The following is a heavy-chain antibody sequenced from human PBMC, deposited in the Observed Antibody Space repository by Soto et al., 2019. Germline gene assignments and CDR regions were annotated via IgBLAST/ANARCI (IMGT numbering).Heavy chain of an antibody. V-gene: IGHV1-69*06. Sequence: QVQLVQSGAEVKKPGSSVKVSCKASGGTFSSYAISWVRQAPGQGIEWMGGIIPIFGTANYAQKFQGRVTITAAKSTSTAYMELSSLRSEDTAVYYCARDRSLLLRFLEWFETTVGMDVWGQGTTVTVSS. CDR1: GGTFSSYA. CDR2: IIPIFGTA. CDR3: ARDRSLLLRFLEWFETTVGMDV. D-gene: IGHD3-3*01. J-gene: IGHJ6*02.